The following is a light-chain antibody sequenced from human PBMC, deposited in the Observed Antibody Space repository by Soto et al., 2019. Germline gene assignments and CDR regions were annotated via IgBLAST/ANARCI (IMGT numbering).Light chain of an antibody. V-gene: IGKV3-15*01. Sequence: EIVMTQSPATLSVSPGVRANLSCRGSQSVSSNLAWYQQKPGQTPRLLIYGASTRATGIPARFSGSGSGTEFTLTISSLQSEDFAVYYCQQYNNWPRTFGQGTKVEIK. CDR3: QQYNNWPRT. CDR2: GAS. CDR1: QSVSSN. J-gene: IGKJ1*01.